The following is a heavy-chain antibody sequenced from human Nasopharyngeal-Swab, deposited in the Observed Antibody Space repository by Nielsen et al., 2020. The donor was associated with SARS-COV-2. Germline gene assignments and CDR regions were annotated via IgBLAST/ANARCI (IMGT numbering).Heavy chain of an antibody. CDR1: GFTFSTYP. V-gene: IGHV3-21*01. J-gene: IGHJ6*02. D-gene: IGHD2-2*01. CDR2: ISSSGSYI. Sequence: GESLKISCAASGFTFSTYPMSWVRQSPGKGLEWFSSISSSGSYIAYADSLTGRFTVSRDNAKNSLYLQMNSLRAEDTAVYYCARDLDIVVVPAAKTYYYYGMDVWGQGTTVTVSS. CDR3: ARDLDIVVVPAAKTYYYYGMDV.